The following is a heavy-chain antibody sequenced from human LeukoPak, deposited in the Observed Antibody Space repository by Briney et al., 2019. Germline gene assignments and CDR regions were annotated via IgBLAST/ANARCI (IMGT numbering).Heavy chain of an antibody. CDR3: AKGNDFWSGYYRPHAFDY. D-gene: IGHD3-3*01. J-gene: IGHJ4*02. V-gene: IGHV3-23*01. CDR1: GFTFSSHA. Sequence: GGSLRLSCAASGFTFSSHAMSWVRQAPGKGLEWVSAISGSGGSTYYADSVKGRFTISRDNSKNTLYLHMNSLRAEDTAVYYCAKGNDFWSGYYRPHAFDYWGQGTLVTVSS. CDR2: ISGSGGST.